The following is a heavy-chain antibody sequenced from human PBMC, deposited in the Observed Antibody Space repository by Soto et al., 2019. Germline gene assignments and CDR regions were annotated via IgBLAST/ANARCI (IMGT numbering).Heavy chain of an antibody. J-gene: IGHJ1*01. Sequence: SVNGACKASGYTFTGFYMHWVRQAPVQVLDWMGWINPDSGGTNYTQKFQGWVTMTRDTSFSTAYMELSRLRSDDTAVYYCATSRASISVAGEQEYQFAYWGQGSRVIVSA. D-gene: IGHD6-19*01. CDR1: GYTFTGFY. CDR3: ATSRASISVAGEQEYQFAY. CDR2: INPDSGGT. V-gene: IGHV1-2*04.